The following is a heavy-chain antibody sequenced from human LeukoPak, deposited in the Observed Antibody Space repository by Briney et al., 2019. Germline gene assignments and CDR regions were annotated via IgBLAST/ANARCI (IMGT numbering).Heavy chain of an antibody. D-gene: IGHD3-22*01. CDR2: ISSSSSYI. Sequence: GGSLRLPCAASGFTFSSYSMNWVRRAPGKGLEWVSSISSSSSYIYYADSVKGQFTISRDNAKNSLYLQMNSLRAEDTAVYYCARDFQTRSYDSSHWGQGTLVTVSS. CDR1: GFTFSSYS. CDR3: ARDFQTRSYDSSH. V-gene: IGHV3-21*01. J-gene: IGHJ4*02.